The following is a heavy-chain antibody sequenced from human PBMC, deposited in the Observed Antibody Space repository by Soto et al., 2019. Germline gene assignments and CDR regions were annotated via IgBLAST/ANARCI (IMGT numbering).Heavy chain of an antibody. CDR1: GFTFSSYG. CDR3: AKDGVGVKQSKSEYYYYGMDV. J-gene: IGHJ6*02. CDR2: ISYDGSNK. V-gene: IGHV3-30*18. Sequence: GGSLRLSCAASGFTFSSYGIHWVRQAPCKGLEWVAVISYDGSNKYYADSVKGRFTISRDNSKNTLYLQMNSLRAEDTAVYYWAKDGVGVKQSKSEYYYYGMDVLGQRTTV. D-gene: IGHD6-13*01.